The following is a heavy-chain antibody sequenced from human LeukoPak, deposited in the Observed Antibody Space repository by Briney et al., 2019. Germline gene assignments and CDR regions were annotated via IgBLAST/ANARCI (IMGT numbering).Heavy chain of an antibody. CDR2: MNPNSGNT. D-gene: IGHD4-17*01. V-gene: IGHV1-8*01. Sequence: VASVKVSCKASGYTFTSYDINWVRQATGQGLEWMGWMNPNSGNTGYAQKFQGRVTMTTDTSTSTAYMELRSLRSDDTAVYYCARDEDYGISVNVDYWGQGTLVTVSS. CDR3: ARDEDYGISVNVDY. CDR1: GYTFTSYD. J-gene: IGHJ4*02.